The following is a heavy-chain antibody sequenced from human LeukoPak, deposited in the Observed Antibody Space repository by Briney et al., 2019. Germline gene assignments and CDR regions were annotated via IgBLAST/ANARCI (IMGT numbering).Heavy chain of an antibody. V-gene: IGHV3-21*01. D-gene: IGHD3-22*01. CDR2: ISSSSSYI. J-gene: IGHJ4*02. CDR3: ARVLHRRNYDSSVYYGY. CDR1: GFTFSSYS. Sequence: PGGSLRLSCAASGFTFSSYSMNWVRQAPGKGLEWVSFISSSSSYIYYADSVKGRFTISRDNAKNSLYLQMNSLRAEDTAVYYCARVLHRRNYDSSVYYGYWGQGTLVTVSS.